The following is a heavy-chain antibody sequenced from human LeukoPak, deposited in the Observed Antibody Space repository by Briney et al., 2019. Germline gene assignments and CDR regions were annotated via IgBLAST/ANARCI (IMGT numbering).Heavy chain of an antibody. J-gene: IGHJ4*02. Sequence: SETLSLTCAVYGGSFSGYYWSWIRQPPGKGLEWIGEINHSGSTNHNPSLKSRVTISVDTSKNQFSLKLSSVTAADTAVYYCARGNSGPWVWGQGTLVTVSS. CDR3: ARGNSGPWV. V-gene: IGHV4-34*01. CDR2: INHSGST. D-gene: IGHD6-19*01. CDR1: GGSFSGYY.